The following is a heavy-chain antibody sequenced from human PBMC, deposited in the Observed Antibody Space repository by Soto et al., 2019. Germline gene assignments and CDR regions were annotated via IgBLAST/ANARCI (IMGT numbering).Heavy chain of an antibody. D-gene: IGHD1-26*01. V-gene: IGHV1-69*13. CDR1: GGTFSSYA. CDR3: ARDGPSIVGATGYYYYGMDV. Sequence: SVKVSCKASGGTFSSYAISWVRQAPGQGLEWMGGIIPIFGTANYAQKFQGRVTITADESTSTAYMELSSLRSEDTAVYYCARDGPSIVGATGYYYYGMDVWGQGTTVTVSS. J-gene: IGHJ6*02. CDR2: IIPIFGTA.